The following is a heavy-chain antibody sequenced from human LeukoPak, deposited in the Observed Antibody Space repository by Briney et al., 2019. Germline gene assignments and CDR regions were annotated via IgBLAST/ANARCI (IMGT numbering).Heavy chain of an antibody. CDR3: ARDLGYSYPRIWFDP. CDR1: GGTFSSYA. V-gene: IGHV1-69*13. Sequence: ASVKVSCKASGGTFSSYAISWVRQAPGQGLEWMGGIIPIFGTANYAQKFQGRVTITADESTSTAYMELSSLRSEDTAVYYCARDLGYSYPRIWFDPWGQGTLVTVSS. D-gene: IGHD5-18*01. CDR2: IIPIFGTA. J-gene: IGHJ5*02.